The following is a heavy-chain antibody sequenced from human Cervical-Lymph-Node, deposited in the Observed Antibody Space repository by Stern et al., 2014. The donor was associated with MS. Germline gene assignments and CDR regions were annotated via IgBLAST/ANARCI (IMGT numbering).Heavy chain of an antibody. J-gene: IGHJ6*02. CDR1: GGTFSSYA. Sequence: QVQLVQSGAEVKKPGSSVKVSCKASGGTFSSYAISWVRQAPGQGLEWMGGTIPIFGTANYAQKFQGRVTITADESTSTAYMELSSLRSEDTAVYYCARGELKEGLVRGMDVWAKGPRSPSP. CDR2: TIPIFGTA. V-gene: IGHV1-69*01. CDR3: ARGELKEGLVRGMDV. D-gene: IGHD1-26*01.